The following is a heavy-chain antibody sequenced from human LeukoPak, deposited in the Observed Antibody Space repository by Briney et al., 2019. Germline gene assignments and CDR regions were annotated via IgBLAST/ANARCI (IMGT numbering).Heavy chain of an antibody. Sequence: SETLSLTCALYGGSFSGYYWSWIRQPPGKGLEWIGEINHSGSTNYNPSLKSRVTISVDTSKNQFSLKLSSVTAADTAVYYCARAEGVGDFWSGYGGGYNWFDPWGQGTLVTVSS. CDR2: INHSGST. D-gene: IGHD3-3*01. CDR3: ARAEGVGDFWSGYGGGYNWFDP. CDR1: GGSFSGYY. V-gene: IGHV4-34*01. J-gene: IGHJ5*02.